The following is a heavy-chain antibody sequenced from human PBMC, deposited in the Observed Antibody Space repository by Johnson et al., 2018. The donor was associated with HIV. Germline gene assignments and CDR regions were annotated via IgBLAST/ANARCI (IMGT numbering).Heavy chain of an antibody. CDR1: GFTFSSYA. CDR2: ISGSGGST. D-gene: IGHD3-9*01. CDR3: ARVLTTRGAFDI. Sequence: MQLVESGGGLVQPGGSLRLSCAASGFTFSSYAMSWVRQAPGKGLEWVSAISGSGGSTYYADSVKGRLTISRDNSKNTLYLQMNSLRAEDTAVYYCARVLTTRGAFDIWGQGTMVTVSS. J-gene: IGHJ3*02. V-gene: IGHV3-23*04.